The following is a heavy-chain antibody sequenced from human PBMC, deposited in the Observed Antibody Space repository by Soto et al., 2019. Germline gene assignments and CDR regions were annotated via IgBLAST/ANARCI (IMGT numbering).Heavy chain of an antibody. J-gene: IGHJ3*02. V-gene: IGHV4-34*01. D-gene: IGHD6-19*01. CDR1: GGSFSGYY. Sequence: SETLSLTCAVYGGSFSGYYWSWIRQPPGKGLEWIGEINHSGSTNYNPSLKSRVTISVDTSKNQFSLKLSSVTAADTAVYYCARAWKKAVGSAFDIWGQGTMVTVSS. CDR2: INHSGST. CDR3: ARAWKKAVGSAFDI.